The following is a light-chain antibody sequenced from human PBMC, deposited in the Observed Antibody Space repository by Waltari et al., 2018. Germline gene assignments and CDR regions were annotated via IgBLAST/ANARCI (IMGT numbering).Light chain of an antibody. Sequence: DIQLTQSPSSLSASVGDRVTITCQASQDISKYLNWYQQKPGKAPKLLIYDASNLKTGVPSRFSGSGSRSGTNFTFTISSLQPEDVATYYCQQYNNLPIFTFGPGTKVDIK. V-gene: IGKV1-33*01. CDR1: QDISKY. CDR3: QQYNNLPIFT. J-gene: IGKJ3*01. CDR2: DAS.